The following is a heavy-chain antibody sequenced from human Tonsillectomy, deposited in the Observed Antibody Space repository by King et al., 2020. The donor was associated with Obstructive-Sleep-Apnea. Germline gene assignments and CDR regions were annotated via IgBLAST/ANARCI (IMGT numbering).Heavy chain of an antibody. CDR1: GGSISTYF. CDR3: ARQLWFGELSTTHRYFDL. V-gene: IGHV4-4*07. CDR2: THTSGTP. D-gene: IGHD3-10*01. Sequence: QLQESGPGLVKPSETLSLTCTVSGGSISTYFWSWIRQPAGKRLEWIGHTHTSGTPKYNPSLKSRVTMSVDTSKNQFSLKLSSVTAVDTAVYYCARQLWFGELSTTHRYFDLWGRGTLVTVPS. J-gene: IGHJ2*01.